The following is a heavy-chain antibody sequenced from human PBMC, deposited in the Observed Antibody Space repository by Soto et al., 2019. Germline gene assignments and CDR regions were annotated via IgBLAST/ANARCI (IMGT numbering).Heavy chain of an antibody. D-gene: IGHD6-13*01. CDR1: GFTFSSYW. J-gene: IGHJ4*02. V-gene: IGHV3-7*01. CDR2: IKQDGSEK. Sequence: GGSLRLSCAASGFTFSSYWMSWVRQAPGKGLEWVANIKQDGSEKYYVDSVKGRFAISRDNAKNSLYLQMNSLRAEDTAVYYCARDGQLVINYFDYWGQGTLVTVSS. CDR3: ARDGQLVINYFDY.